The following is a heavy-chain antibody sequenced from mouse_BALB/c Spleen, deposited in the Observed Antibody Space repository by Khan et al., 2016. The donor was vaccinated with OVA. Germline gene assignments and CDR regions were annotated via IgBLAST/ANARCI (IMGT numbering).Heavy chain of an antibody. D-gene: IGHD1-1*01. CDR3: ARSYGSWTMDY. CDR2: VTYSGNT. V-gene: IGHV3-8*02. CDR1: GDSITSGF. J-gene: IGHJ4*01. Sequence: EVQLQESGPNLVKPSQTLSLTCSVTGDSITSGFWNWIRKFPGNKFEYMGYVTYSGNTYYIPSLKSRISFTRDTSKSQYYLQLNSVTTEDTATYFCARSYGSWTMDYWGQGTSVTVSS.